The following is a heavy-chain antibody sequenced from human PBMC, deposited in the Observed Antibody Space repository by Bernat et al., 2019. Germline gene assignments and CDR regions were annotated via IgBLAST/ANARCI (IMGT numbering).Heavy chain of an antibody. J-gene: IGHJ4*02. CDR1: GFTFTSYS. Sequence: EVQLVESGGGLVQPGGSLRLSCVVSGFTFTSYSMNWVRQAPGKGLEWVSYMSSGSSTIYYADSVKGRFTISRDNGKNSLYLQMNSLRAEETAVYYCARDIWGSGRGYWGQGTLVTVSS. V-gene: IGHV3-48*01. D-gene: IGHD3-16*01. CDR3: ARDIWGSGRGY. CDR2: MSSGSSTI.